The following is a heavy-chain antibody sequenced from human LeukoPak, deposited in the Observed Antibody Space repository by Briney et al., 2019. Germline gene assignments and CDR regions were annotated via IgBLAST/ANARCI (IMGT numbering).Heavy chain of an antibody. Sequence: GGSVRLSCAASGFTFSSYSMNWVRQAPGKGLEWVSSISGSSSYIYYADSVKGRFTISSDNAKNSLYLQMNSLRAEDTAVYYCAREDSYYYGSGSYPFDYWGQGTLVTVSS. D-gene: IGHD3-10*01. J-gene: IGHJ4*02. CDR3: AREDSYYYGSGSYPFDY. CDR2: ISGSSSYI. V-gene: IGHV3-21*01. CDR1: GFTFSSYS.